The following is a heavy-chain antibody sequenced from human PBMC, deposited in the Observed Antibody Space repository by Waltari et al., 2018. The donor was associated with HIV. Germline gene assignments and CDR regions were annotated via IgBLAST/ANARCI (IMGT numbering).Heavy chain of an antibody. D-gene: IGHD5-12*01. Sequence: EVQLVETGGGLIQPGGSLRLSCAASEFPVSSDYRSWVSQAPGKGLEWVSVIYSGGSTYYADSVKGRFTISRDNSKNTLYLQMNSLRAEDTAIYYCARGSEYSGYADAFDIWGQGTMVTVSS. CDR2: IYSGGST. J-gene: IGHJ3*02. CDR3: ARGSEYSGYADAFDI. V-gene: IGHV3-53*02. CDR1: EFPVSSDY.